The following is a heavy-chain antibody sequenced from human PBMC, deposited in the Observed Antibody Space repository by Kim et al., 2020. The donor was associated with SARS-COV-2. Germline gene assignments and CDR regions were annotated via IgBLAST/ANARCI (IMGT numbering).Heavy chain of an antibody. Sequence: SETLSLTCTVSGGSISSSSYYWGWIRQPPGKGLEWIGSIYYSGSTYYNPSLKSRVTISVDTSKNQFSLKLSSVTAADTAVDYCARVNSGGGWLQHVQHWG. CDR2: IYYSGST. J-gene: IGHJ1*01. V-gene: IGHV4-39*07. CDR3: ARVNSGGGWLQHVQH. D-gene: IGHD6-25*01. CDR1: GGSISSSSYY.